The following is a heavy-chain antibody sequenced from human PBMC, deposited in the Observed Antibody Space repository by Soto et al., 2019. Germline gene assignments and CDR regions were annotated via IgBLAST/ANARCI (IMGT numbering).Heavy chain of an antibody. Sequence: SETLSLTCSVSGGSMSSGAYYWNWIRQHPGKGLEWIAYIYHTGNTYYNPSLRSRTTISVDTSENQFSLKLTSVTDADTAIYYCASSYSGYLDNWGQGALVTVS. V-gene: IGHV4-31*03. CDR1: GGSMSSGAYY. J-gene: IGHJ4*02. CDR2: IYHTGNT. D-gene: IGHD3-22*01. CDR3: ASSYSGYLDN.